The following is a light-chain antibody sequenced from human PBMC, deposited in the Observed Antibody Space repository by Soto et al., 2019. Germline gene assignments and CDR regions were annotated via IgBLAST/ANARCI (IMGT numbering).Light chain of an antibody. CDR3: QQYYSTPQT. J-gene: IGKJ2*01. V-gene: IGKV4-1*01. CDR1: QSVLYSSNNKNY. CDR2: WAS. Sequence: DIVLTQSPDSLAVSLGERATINCKSSQSVLYSSNNKNYLAWYQQKPGQPPNLLIYWASTRESGVPDRFSGSGSGTDFTLTISSLQAEDVAVYYCQQYYSTPQTFGQGTKLEIK.